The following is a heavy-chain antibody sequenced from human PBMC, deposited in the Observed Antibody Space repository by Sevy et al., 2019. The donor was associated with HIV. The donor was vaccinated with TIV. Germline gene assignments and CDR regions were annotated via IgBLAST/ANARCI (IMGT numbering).Heavy chain of an antibody. CDR1: GFTFSSYA. V-gene: IGHV3-30-3*01. CDR3: ARVRVGARGNWFDP. Sequence: GGSLRLSCAASGFTFSSYAMHWVRQAPGKGLEWVAVISYDGSNKYYADSVKGRFTISRDNSKNTLYLQRNSLRAEDTAVYYCARVRVGARGNWFDPWGQGTLVTVSS. J-gene: IGHJ5*02. CDR2: ISYDGSNK. D-gene: IGHD1-26*01.